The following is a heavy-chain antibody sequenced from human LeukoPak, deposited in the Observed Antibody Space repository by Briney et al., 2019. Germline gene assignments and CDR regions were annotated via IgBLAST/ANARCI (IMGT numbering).Heavy chain of an antibody. V-gene: IGHV3-23*01. CDR3: AKLYTSRWYNDY. J-gene: IGHJ4*02. D-gene: IGHD6-13*01. Sequence: PGGSLRLSCAASGFTFSSYAMSWVRQAPGKGLGWVSALSNIGSSTSYADSVKGRFTISRDNSKNTLYLQMDSLRAEDTAVYYCAKLYTSRWYNDYWGQGTLVTVSS. CDR1: GFTFSSYA. CDR2: LSNIGSST.